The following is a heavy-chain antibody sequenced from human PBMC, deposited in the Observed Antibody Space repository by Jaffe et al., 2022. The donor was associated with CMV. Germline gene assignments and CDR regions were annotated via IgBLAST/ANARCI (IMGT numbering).Heavy chain of an antibody. CDR3: AREMETTVTTPYYYGMDV. CDR2: INPNSGGT. V-gene: IGHV1-2*02. D-gene: IGHD4-4*01. CDR1: GYTFTGYY. Sequence: QVQLVQSGAEVKKPGASVKVSCKASGYTFTGYYMHWVRQAPGQGLEWMGWINPNSGGTNYAQKFQGRVTMTRDTSISTAYMELSRLRSDDTAVYYCAREMETTVTTPYYYGMDVWGQGTTVTVSS. J-gene: IGHJ6*02.